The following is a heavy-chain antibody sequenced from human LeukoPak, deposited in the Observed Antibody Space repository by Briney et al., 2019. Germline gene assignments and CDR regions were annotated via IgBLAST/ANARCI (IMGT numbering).Heavy chain of an antibody. V-gene: IGHV3-43*01. CDR3: AKGTVGATPEYYFDY. CDR1: GFTFDDYT. J-gene: IGHJ4*02. Sequence: PGGSLRLSCAASGFTFDDYTMHRVRQAPGKGLGWVSLISWDGGSTYYADSVKGRFTISRDNSKNSLYLQMNSLRTEDTALYYCAKGTVGATPEYYFDYWGQGTLVTVSS. CDR2: ISWDGGST. D-gene: IGHD1-26*01.